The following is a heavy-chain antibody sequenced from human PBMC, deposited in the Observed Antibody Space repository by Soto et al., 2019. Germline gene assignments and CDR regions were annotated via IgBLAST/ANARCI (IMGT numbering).Heavy chain of an antibody. CDR2: ISGSGGST. D-gene: IGHD3-9*01. J-gene: IGHJ4*02. CDR3: ASGRYFDYYFDY. V-gene: IGHV3-23*01. Sequence: PGGSLRLSCAASGFTFSSYAMSWVRQAPGKGLEWVSAISGSGGSTYYADSVKGRFTISRDNSKNTLYLQMNSLRAEDTAVYYCASGRYFDYYFDYWGQGTLVTVSS. CDR1: GFTFSSYA.